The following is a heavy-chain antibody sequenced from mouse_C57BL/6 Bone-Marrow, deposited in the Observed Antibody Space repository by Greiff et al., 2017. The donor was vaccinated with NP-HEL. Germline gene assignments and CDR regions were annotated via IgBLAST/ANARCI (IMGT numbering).Heavy chain of an antibody. CDR2: IWSGGST. Sequence: QVQLKQSGPGLVQPSQSLSITCTVSGFSLTSYGVHWVRQSPGKGLEWLRVIWSGGSTDYNAAFISRLSISKDNSKSQVFFKMNSLQADDTAIYYCARGGAVYAMDYWGQGTSVTVSS. J-gene: IGHJ4*01. CDR1: GFSLTSYG. V-gene: IGHV2-2*01. CDR3: ARGGAVYAMDY.